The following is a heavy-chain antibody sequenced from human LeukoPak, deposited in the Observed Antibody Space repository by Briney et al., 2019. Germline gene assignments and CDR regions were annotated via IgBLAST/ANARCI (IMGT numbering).Heavy chain of an antibody. Sequence: PGGSLRLSCAASGFTFSNYAMTWVRQAPGTGLEWVSVISDGGGSTNYADSVKGRFIVSRDNSRNTLYLQMNSLRADDTAVYFCAKVATTVVVWGWGPKKPLRGAFDIWGQGTLVTVSS. D-gene: IGHD4-11*01. CDR1: GFTFSNYA. J-gene: IGHJ3*02. CDR2: ISDGGGST. V-gene: IGHV3-23*01. CDR3: AKVATTVVVWGWGPKKPLRGAFDI.